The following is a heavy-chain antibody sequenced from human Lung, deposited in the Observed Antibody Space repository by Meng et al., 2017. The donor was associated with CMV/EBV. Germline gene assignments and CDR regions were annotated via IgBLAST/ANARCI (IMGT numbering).Heavy chain of an antibody. D-gene: IGHD3-10*01. Sequence: ASXXVSXKASGYTLIAYAFSWVRQAPGQGHEWMRWISAYNSNTNSAQKFQGRVTMTTDTSTSTAYMELRSLRSDDTAVYYCARSDMIRGVVGLGYWGQGTLVTVSS. V-gene: IGHV1-18*01. CDR1: GYTLIAYA. CDR2: ISAYNSNT. CDR3: ARSDMIRGVVGLGY. J-gene: IGHJ4*02.